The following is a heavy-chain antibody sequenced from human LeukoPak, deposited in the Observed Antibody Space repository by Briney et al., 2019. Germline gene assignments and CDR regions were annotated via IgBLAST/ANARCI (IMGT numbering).Heavy chain of an antibody. J-gene: IGHJ4*02. Sequence: PGRSLRLSCAASGFTFSSYGMHSVRQAPGKGLEWVAVIWYDGSNKYYADSVKGRFTLSRDNSKNTLYLQMNSLRAEDTAVYYCARVAGSGSYYSATLDYWGQGTLVTVSS. D-gene: IGHD3-10*01. CDR2: IWYDGSNK. CDR1: GFTFSSYG. CDR3: ARVAGSGSYYSATLDY. V-gene: IGHV3-33*01.